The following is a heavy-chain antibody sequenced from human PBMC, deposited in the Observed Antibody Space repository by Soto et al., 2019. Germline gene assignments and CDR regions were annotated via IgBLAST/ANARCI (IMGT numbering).Heavy chain of an antibody. V-gene: IGHV5-51*01. J-gene: IGHJ6*02. D-gene: IGHD2-15*01. CDR3: ATTGKVVAARSYYYYYGMDV. Sequence: PGESLRISCKGSDYSFTSYWIAWVRKMPGKGLKWMGIIYPGDSDTRYSPSFQGQVTISADKSISTAYLQWSSLKASDTAMYYCATTGKVVAARSYYYYYGMDVWGQGTTVTVSS. CDR1: DYSFTSYW. CDR2: IYPGDSDT.